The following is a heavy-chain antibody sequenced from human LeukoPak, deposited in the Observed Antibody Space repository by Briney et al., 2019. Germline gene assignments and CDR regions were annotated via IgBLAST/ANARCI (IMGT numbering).Heavy chain of an antibody. Sequence: SETLSLTCTVSGVSIRSHYWSWIRQPPGKGLEWIGYIYYSGSTNCNPSFKSRVTISVDTSKNQFSLNLSSVTAADTAVYYCARDGEGDEGWDYWGQGTLVTVSS. CDR3: ARDGEGDEGWDY. V-gene: IGHV4-59*11. D-gene: IGHD7-27*01. CDR2: IYYSGST. J-gene: IGHJ4*02. CDR1: GVSIRSHY.